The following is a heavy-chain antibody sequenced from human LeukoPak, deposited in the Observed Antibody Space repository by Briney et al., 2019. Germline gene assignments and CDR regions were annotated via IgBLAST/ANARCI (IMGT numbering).Heavy chain of an antibody. J-gene: IGHJ3*02. V-gene: IGHV4-59*01. CDR2: IYYSGST. CDR3: ARGLTRDAFDI. CDR1: GGSISSYY. Sequence: PSQTLSLTCTVSGGSISSYYWSWIRQPPGKGLEWIGYIYYSGSTNYNPSLKSRVTISVDTSKNQFSLKLSSATAADTAVYYCARGLTRDAFDIWGQGTMVTVSS. D-gene: IGHD3-10*01.